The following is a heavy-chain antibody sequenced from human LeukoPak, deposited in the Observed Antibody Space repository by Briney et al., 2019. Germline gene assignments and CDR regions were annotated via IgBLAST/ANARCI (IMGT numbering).Heavy chain of an antibody. Sequence: ASVKVSCKASGGTFSSYAISWVRQAPGQGLEWMGRIIPILGIANYAQKFQGRVTITTDESTSTAYMELSSLRSEDTAVYYCARVGDYDSSGYYDYWGQGTLVTVSS. CDR3: ARVGDYDSSGYYDY. J-gene: IGHJ4*02. CDR2: IIPILGIA. CDR1: GGTFSSYA. D-gene: IGHD3-22*01. V-gene: IGHV1-69*04.